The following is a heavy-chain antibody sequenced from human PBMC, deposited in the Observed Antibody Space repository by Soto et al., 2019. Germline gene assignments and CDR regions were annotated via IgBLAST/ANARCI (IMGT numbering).Heavy chain of an antibody. CDR1: GFTFSTYW. CDR3: ASIPMVRGPSDY. CDR2: INGDGTTT. J-gene: IGHJ4*02. V-gene: IGHV3-74*02. Sequence: EVRLVASGGGLVQPGGSLRLSCAASGFTFSTYWMHWVLQAPGKGLVWVSRINGDGTTTQYADSVKGRFTISRDNAKNTLYLQMNTLRGDDTAMYYCASIPMVRGPSDYWGQGTLVTVSS. D-gene: IGHD3-10*01.